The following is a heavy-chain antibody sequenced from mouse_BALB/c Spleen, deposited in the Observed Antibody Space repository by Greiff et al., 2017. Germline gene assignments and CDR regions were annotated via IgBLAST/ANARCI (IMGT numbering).Heavy chain of an antibody. V-gene: IGHV1-20*02. CDR3: ARSGGYYERAWFAY. CDR2: INPYNGDT. CDR1: GYSFTGYF. D-gene: IGHD2-3*01. J-gene: IGHJ3*01. Sequence: EVQLQQSGPELVKPGASVKISCKASGYSFTGYFMNWVMQSHGKSLEWIGRINPYNGDTFYNQKFKGKATLTVDKSSSTAHMELRSLASEDSAVYYCARSGGYYERAWFAYWGQGTLVTVSP.